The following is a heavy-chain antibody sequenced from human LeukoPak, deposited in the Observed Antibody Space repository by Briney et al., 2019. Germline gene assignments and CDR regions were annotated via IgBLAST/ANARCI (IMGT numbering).Heavy chain of an antibody. CDR2: INWNGGST. J-gene: IGHJ4*02. CDR1: GFTFSSYA. Sequence: GGSLRLSCAASGFTFSSYAMSWVRQAPGKGLEWVSGINWNGGSTGYADSVKGRFTISRDNAKNSLYLQMNSLRAEDTALYHCARDGTYYYGSGTFDYWGQGTLVTVSS. V-gene: IGHV3-20*01. CDR3: ARDGTYYYGSGTFDY. D-gene: IGHD3-10*01.